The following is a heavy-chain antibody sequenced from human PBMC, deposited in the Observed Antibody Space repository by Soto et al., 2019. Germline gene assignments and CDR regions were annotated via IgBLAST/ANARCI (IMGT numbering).Heavy chain of an antibody. CDR1: GFTFSSYA. CDR2: ISGSGGST. J-gene: IGHJ4*02. V-gene: IGHV3-23*01. Sequence: GGSLRLSCAASGFTFSSYAMSWVRQAPGKGLEWVSAISGSGGSTYYADSVKGRFTISRDNSKNTLYLQMNSLRAEDTAVYYCAKGPVYDFWSGYSPFDYWGQGTLVTVSS. D-gene: IGHD3-3*01. CDR3: AKGPVYDFWSGYSPFDY.